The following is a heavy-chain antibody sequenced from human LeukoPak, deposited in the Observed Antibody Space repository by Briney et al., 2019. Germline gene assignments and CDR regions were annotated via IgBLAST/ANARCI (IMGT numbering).Heavy chain of an antibody. D-gene: IGHD1-1*01. Sequence: GGSLRLSCAASGFTFSSYAMHWVRQAPGKGLEYVSVISSNGSSTYYADSVKGRFTISRDNSKNTLYLQMGSLRAEDMAVYYCASAGQLERRGAFDIWGQGTMVTVSS. V-gene: IGHV3-64*02. CDR1: GFTFSSYA. CDR2: ISSNGSST. J-gene: IGHJ3*02. CDR3: ASAGQLERRGAFDI.